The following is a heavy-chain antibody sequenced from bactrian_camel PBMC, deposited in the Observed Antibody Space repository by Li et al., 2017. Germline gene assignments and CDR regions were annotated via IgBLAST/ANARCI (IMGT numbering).Heavy chain of an antibody. Sequence: HVQLVESGGRSVQAGGALTISCAASGATRRMAWFRQVPGHERERVATMDGYGRTVYVMPSVRGRFTLTKEKDKNTLYLEMNNLKPSDTAMYYCAVRLKSCCPVFAKDFAYWGQGTQVTVS. J-gene: IGHJ6*01. V-gene: IGHV3S55*01. CDR3: AVRLKSCCPVFAKDFAY. CDR1: GATRR. CDR2: MDGYGRT. D-gene: IGHD3*01.